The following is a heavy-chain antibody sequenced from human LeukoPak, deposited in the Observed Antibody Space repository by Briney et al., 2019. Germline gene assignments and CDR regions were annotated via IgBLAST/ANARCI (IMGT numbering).Heavy chain of an antibody. CDR3: AKDIGPTAAEYYDF. CDR2: ISSSSSYI. D-gene: IGHD3-10*01. Sequence: GGSLRLSCAASGFTFSSYSMNWVRQAPGKGLEWVSSISSSSSYIYYADSVKGRFTISRDNAKNSLYLQMNSLRAEDTALYYCAKDIGPTAAEYYDFWGQGTMVTVSS. J-gene: IGHJ3*01. V-gene: IGHV3-21*04. CDR1: GFTFSSYS.